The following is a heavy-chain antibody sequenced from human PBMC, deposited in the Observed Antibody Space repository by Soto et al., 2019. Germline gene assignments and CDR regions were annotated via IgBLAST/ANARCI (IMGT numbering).Heavy chain of an antibody. D-gene: IGHD4-17*01. CDR1: GFMFGSYW. J-gene: IGHJ4*02. Sequence: GGSLRLSCTASGFMFGSYWMTWVRHVPGKGLQWVANIKRDGSEKYYVDFVKGRFTISRDNADNSVFLDMNNLRVDDTATYYCARVRATDYEIDYWGQGALVTVSP. CDR3: ARVRATDYEIDY. V-gene: IGHV3-7*03. CDR2: IKRDGSEK.